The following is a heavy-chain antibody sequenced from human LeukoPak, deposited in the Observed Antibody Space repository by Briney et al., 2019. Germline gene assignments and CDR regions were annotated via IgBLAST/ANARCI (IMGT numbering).Heavy chain of an antibody. V-gene: IGHV3-21*01. J-gene: IGHJ6*02. CDR2: ISSSSSYI. CDR1: GFTFSSYN. D-gene: IGHD3-3*01. CDR3: ARDAVLAISYYYYGMDV. Sequence: GGSLRLSCAASGFTFSSYNMNWVRQAPGKGLEWVSSISSSSSYIYYADSVKGRFTISRDNAKNSLYLQMNSLRAEDTAVYYCARDAVLAISYYYYGMDVWGQGTTVTVSS.